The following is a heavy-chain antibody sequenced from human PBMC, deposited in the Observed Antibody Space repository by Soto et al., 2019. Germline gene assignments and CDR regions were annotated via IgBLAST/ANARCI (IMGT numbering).Heavy chain of an antibody. CDR2: INAGNGNT. V-gene: IGHV1-3*01. D-gene: IGHD1-7*01. J-gene: IGHJ6*03. CDR3: ARGGDWTYYYYYYYMDV. CDR1: GYTFTSYA. Sequence: ASVKVSCKASGYTFTSYAMHWVRQAPGQRLEWMGWINAGNGNTKYSQKFQGRVTITRDTSASTAYMELSSLRSEDTAVYYCARGGDWTYYYYYYYMDVWGKGTTVTVSS.